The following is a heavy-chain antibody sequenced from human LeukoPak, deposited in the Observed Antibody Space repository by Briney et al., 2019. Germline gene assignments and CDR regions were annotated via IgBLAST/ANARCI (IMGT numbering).Heavy chain of an antibody. J-gene: IGHJ6*02. V-gene: IGHV3-30-3*01. CDR1: GFTFXSYA. CDR2: ISYDGSNK. CDR3: ARGVQVTIFGVVIGYGMDV. D-gene: IGHD3-3*01. Sequence: SLRLSCAAXGFTFXSYAMHWVRQAPGKGLEWVAVISYDGSNKYYADSVKGRFTISRDNSKNTLYLQMNSLRAEDTAVYYCARGVQVTIFGVVIGYGMDVWGQGTTVTVSS.